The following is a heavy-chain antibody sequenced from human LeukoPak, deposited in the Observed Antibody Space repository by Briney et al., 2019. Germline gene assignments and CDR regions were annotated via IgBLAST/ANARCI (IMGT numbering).Heavy chain of an antibody. Sequence: PGGSLRLSCAASGFTFSSYWMSWVRQAPGKGLEWVANMKYDGSEKYYVDSVKGRFTISRDNSKNTLYLQMSSLRVEDTALYYCAKSVLGRVVVDFDYWGQGNLVTVSS. CDR3: AKSVLGRVVVDFDY. CDR2: MKYDGSEK. V-gene: IGHV3-7*03. J-gene: IGHJ4*02. D-gene: IGHD3-3*01. CDR1: GFTFSSYW.